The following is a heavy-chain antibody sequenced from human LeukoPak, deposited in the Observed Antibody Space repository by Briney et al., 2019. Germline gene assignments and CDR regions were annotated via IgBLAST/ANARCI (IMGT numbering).Heavy chain of an antibody. CDR2: IWYDGSNK. D-gene: IGHD3-10*01. CDR1: GFTFSSYG. J-gene: IGHJ4*02. Sequence: GGSLRLSCAASGFTFSSYGMHWVRQAPGKGLEWVAIIWYDGSNKYYADSVKGRFTISGDNSKDTLYLQMNSLRAEDTAVYYCARSREHGSGSYDSYYFDYWGQGTLVTVSS. V-gene: IGHV3-33*01. CDR3: ARSREHGSGSYDSYYFDY.